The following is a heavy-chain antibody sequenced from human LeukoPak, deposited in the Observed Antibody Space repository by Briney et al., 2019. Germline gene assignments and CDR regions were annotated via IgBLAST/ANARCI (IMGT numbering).Heavy chain of an antibody. CDR3: ARGKAVDI. Sequence: GGSLRLSCAASVFTVSRNWMTWVRQAPGKGLEWVANIKEDGSEKYYIDSVKGRFTISRDNAKDLIYLQMNGLRAEDTAVYYCARGKAVDIWGQGTMVTVSS. CDR2: IKEDGSEK. J-gene: IGHJ3*02. V-gene: IGHV3-7*04. CDR1: VFTVSRNW.